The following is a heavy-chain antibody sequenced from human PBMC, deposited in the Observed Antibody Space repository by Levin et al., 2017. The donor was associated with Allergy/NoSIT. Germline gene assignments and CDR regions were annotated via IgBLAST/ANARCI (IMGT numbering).Heavy chain of an antibody. CDR3: ARHSVAALLYYFDY. J-gene: IGHJ4*02. Sequence: SCSVSGGSISSYYWSWIRQPPGKGLEWIGSIYYSGSAHYNPSLESRVTISVDTSKNQFSLKLSSVTAADTAVYYCARHSVAALLYYFDYWGQGTLVTVSS. D-gene: IGHD6-19*01. CDR1: GGSISSYY. CDR2: IYYSGSA. V-gene: IGHV4-59*08.